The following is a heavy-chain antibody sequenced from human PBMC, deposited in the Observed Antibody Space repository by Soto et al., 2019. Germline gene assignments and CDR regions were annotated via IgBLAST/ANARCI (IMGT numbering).Heavy chain of an antibody. J-gene: IGHJ4*02. D-gene: IGHD6-13*01. CDR2: ISYDGTNK. Sequence: GGSLRLSCAASGFTFRTYAMDWVRQAPGKGLEWVAVISYDGTNKYYADSVKGRFTISRDNTKNTLSLQMNSMRAEDTAVYYCARGDSNSWSDYWGQGTLVTVSS. V-gene: IGHV3-30*01. CDR3: ARGDSNSWSDY. CDR1: GFTFRTYA.